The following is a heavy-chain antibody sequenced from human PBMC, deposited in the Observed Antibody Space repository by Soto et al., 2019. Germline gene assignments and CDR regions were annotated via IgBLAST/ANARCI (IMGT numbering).Heavy chain of an antibody. CDR2: IWYDGSNK. CDR3: ASCLHCGGGSWYHYGMDV. D-gene: IGHD2-15*01. V-gene: IGHV3-33*01. Sequence: GGSLRLSCAASGFTFSSYGMHWVRQAPGKGLEWVAVIWYDGSNKYYADSVKGRFTISRDNSKNTLYLQMNSLRAEDTAVYYCASCLHCGGGSWYHYGMDVRGQGTTVTVSS. J-gene: IGHJ6*02. CDR1: GFTFSSYG.